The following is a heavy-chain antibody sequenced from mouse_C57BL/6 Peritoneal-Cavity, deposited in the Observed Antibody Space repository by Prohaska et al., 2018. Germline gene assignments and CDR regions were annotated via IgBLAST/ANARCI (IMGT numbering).Heavy chain of an antibody. CDR1: GFNIKDYY. CDR2: IDPEDGET. J-gene: IGHJ2*01. D-gene: IGHD2-1*01. Sequence: EVQLQQSGAELVKPGASVKLSCTASGFNIKDYYMHWVKQRTEQGLEWIGRIDPEDGETKDAPKFQGKATITADTSSNTAYLQLSSLTSEDTAVYYCARDGNYFDYWGQGTTLTVSS. V-gene: IGHV14-2*01. CDR3: ARDGNYFDY.